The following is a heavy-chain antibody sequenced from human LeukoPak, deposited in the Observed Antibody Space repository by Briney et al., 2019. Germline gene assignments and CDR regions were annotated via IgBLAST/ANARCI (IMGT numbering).Heavy chain of an antibody. CDR3: ARGEGGSAYSYAFDY. D-gene: IGHD3-22*01. J-gene: IGHJ4*02. CDR1: GYSISSGYY. CDR2: IYHSGST. V-gene: IGHV4-38-2*02. Sequence: SETLSLTCTVSGYSISSGYYWGWIRQPPGKGLEWIGSIYHSGSTYYNPSLKSRVTISVDTSKNQFSLKLSSVTAADTAVYYCARGEGGSAYSYAFDYWGQGTLVTVSS.